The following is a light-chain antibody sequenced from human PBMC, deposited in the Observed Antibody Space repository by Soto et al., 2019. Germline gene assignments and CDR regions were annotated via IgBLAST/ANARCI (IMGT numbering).Light chain of an antibody. CDR1: QSISRY. CDR3: QQYGSSPPT. CDR2: VAS. V-gene: IGKV3-20*01. J-gene: IGKJ1*01. Sequence: IVLTQSPGTLSLSPGERTTLSCRASQSISRYLAWYQQKPGQGPRLLIYVASSRATGTPDRFSGSGSGTDFTLTINRLETEDFALYYCQQYGSSPPTFGQGTKVEIK.